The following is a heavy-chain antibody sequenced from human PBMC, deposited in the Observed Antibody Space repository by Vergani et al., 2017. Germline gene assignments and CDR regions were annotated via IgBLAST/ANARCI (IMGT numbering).Heavy chain of an antibody. CDR3: ARDGNYYDRTIFDI. CDR2: IYYSGST. D-gene: IGHD3-22*01. Sequence: QVQLQESGPGLVKHSQTLSLTCTVSGGSISSGDYYWRLIRQPPGKGLEWIGYIYYSGSTYYNPSLKSRVTISVDTSKNQFSLKLSSVTAADTAVYYCARDGNYYDRTIFDIWGQGTMVTVSS. V-gene: IGHV4-30-4*01. J-gene: IGHJ3*02. CDR1: GGSISSGDYY.